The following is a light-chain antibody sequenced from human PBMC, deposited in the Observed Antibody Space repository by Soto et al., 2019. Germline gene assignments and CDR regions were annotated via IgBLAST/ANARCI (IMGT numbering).Light chain of an antibody. V-gene: IGKV1-5*03. J-gene: IGKJ2*01. Sequence: QLTQSPYTLSASVGDRVTLTCLASQSVSRWLAWHQQQPGRAPKVLIYKASTLESGVPSRFSGSGSGTEFTLTISSLEPDDFATYYCQQYDSYPYTFGQGTKVDI. CDR3: QQYDSYPYT. CDR2: KAS. CDR1: QSVSRW.